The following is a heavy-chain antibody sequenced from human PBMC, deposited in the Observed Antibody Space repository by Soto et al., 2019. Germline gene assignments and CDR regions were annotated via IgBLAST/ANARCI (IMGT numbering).Heavy chain of an antibody. CDR3: AKDLSLSILGNYYYGMDV. CDR1: GFTFSSYA. Sequence: EVQVLESGGGLVQPGGSLRLSCAASGFTFSSYAMSWVRQAPGKGLEWVSTISGSGGSTYYADSVKGRFTISRDNSKNTLYLQMNSLRAEDTAIYYCAKDLSLSILGNYYYGMDVWGQGTTVTVSS. J-gene: IGHJ6*02. CDR2: ISGSGGST. V-gene: IGHV3-23*01. D-gene: IGHD3-3*01.